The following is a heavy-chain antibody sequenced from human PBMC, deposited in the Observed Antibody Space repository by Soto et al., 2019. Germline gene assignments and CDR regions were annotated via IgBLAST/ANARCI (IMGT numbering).Heavy chain of an antibody. D-gene: IGHD2-21*02. CDR3: AREGLAYCGGDCYWLKGGWWTNNWFDP. CDR1: GYTFTSYY. J-gene: IGHJ5*02. V-gene: IGHV1-46*01. Sequence: ASVKVSCKASGYTFTSYYMHWVRQAPGQGLEWMGIINPSGGSTSYAQKFQGRVTMTRDTSTGTVYMELSSLGSEETAVYYCAREGLAYCGGDCYWLKGGWWTNNWFDPWGQGTLVTVSS. CDR2: INPSGGST.